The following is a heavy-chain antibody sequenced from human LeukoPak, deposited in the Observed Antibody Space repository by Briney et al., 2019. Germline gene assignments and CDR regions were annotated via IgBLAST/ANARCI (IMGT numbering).Heavy chain of an antibody. V-gene: IGHV4-59*08. Sequence: SETLSLTCTVSGGSISIYYWTWIRQPPGRGLEWIGYIHDSGSTNYNPSLKSRVTISLDTSKNQFSLKLSSVTAADTAAYYCARRFGGWFDPWGQGTLVTVSS. J-gene: IGHJ5*02. CDR2: IHDSGST. CDR1: GGSISIYY. D-gene: IGHD3-10*01. CDR3: ARRFGGWFDP.